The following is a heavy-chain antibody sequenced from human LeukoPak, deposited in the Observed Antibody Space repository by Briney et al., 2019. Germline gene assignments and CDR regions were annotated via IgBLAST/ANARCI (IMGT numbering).Heavy chain of an antibody. J-gene: IGHJ4*02. D-gene: IGHD6-13*01. CDR1: GYSFTSYG. Sequence: ASVKVSCKASGYSFTSYGISWVRQAPGQGLEWMGWISAYNGNTNYAQILQGRVTMTTDTSTNTAYMELRSLRSDDTALYYCARYGGAYSSSDYWGQGTLVTVSS. V-gene: IGHV1-18*01. CDR2: ISAYNGNT. CDR3: ARYGGAYSSSDY.